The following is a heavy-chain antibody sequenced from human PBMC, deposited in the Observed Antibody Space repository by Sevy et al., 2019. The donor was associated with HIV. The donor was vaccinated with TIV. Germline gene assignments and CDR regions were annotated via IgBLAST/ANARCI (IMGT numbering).Heavy chain of an antibody. V-gene: IGHV1-69*05. CDR3: ARWDITMVRRADAFDI. CDR1: GGTFSSYA. D-gene: IGHD3-10*01. CDR2: ITPIFGTA. J-gene: IGHJ3*02. Sequence: ASVKVSCKASGGTFSSYAISWVRQAPGQGLEWMGGITPIFGTANYAQKFQGRVRVTTDESTSTAYMELSSLRSDDTAVYYCARWDITMVRRADAFDIWGQGTMVTVSS.